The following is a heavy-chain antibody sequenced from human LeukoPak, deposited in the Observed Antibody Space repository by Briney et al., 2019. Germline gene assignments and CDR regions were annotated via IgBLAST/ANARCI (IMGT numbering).Heavy chain of an antibody. D-gene: IGHD3-22*01. CDR1: GYSFTSYW. J-gene: IGHJ4*02. CDR3: ARPPYYYDSSGYSDY. Sequence: GESLKISCKGSGYSFTSYWIGWVRQMPGKGLDWMGIIYPGDSDTRYSPSFQGQVTISADKSISTAYLQWSSLKASDTAMYYCARPPYYYDSSGYSDYWGQGTLVTVSS. CDR2: IYPGDSDT. V-gene: IGHV5-51*01.